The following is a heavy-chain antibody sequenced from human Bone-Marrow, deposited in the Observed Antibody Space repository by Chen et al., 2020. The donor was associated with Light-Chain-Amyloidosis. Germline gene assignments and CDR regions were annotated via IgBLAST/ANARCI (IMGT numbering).Heavy chain of an antibody. D-gene: IGHD5-12*01. CDR2: IYPDDSDA. Sequence: QSGPEVKKPGESLKISCKGSGYTFPNYWIGWVRQMPGKGLEWMGVIYPDDSDARYSPSFEGQVTISADKSITTAYLQWRSLKASDTAMYYCARRRDGYNFDYWGQGTLVTVSS. J-gene: IGHJ4*02. V-gene: IGHV5-51*01. CDR3: ARRRDGYNFDY. CDR1: GYTFPNYW.